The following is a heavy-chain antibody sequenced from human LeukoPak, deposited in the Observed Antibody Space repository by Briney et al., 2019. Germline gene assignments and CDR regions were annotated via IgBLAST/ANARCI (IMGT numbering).Heavy chain of an antibody. CDR3: ARGCIRGGCFDS. CDR1: GYTFNSQH. CDR2: IIPSGVGT. V-gene: IGHV1-46*02. J-gene: IGHJ5*01. Sequence: ASVKVSCKASGYTFNSQHIHWVRQAPGQGVEWMGIIIPSGVGTNYAQKFQGRVPMTRDTSTSTVYLEMNSLRSDDPAVYYCARGCIRGGCFDSWGRGTLVIVSS. D-gene: IGHD5/OR15-5a*01.